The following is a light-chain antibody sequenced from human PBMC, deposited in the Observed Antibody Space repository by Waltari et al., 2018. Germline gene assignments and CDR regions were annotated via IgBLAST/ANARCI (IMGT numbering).Light chain of an antibody. Sequence: QSVLTQPPSASGTPGQRVTISCSGTSPTIGRNYVSWYQQPPGPAPKLLIYRSNQRPSGVPDRFSGSKSGTSASLAISGLRSEDEADYYCAAWDDNLSGGVFGGGTKLTVL. CDR3: AAWDDNLSGGV. CDR2: RSN. V-gene: IGLV1-47*01. J-gene: IGLJ3*02. CDR1: SPTIGRNY.